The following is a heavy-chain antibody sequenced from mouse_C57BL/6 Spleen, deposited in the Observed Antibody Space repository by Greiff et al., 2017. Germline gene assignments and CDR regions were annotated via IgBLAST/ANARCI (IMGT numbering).Heavy chain of an antibody. D-gene: IGHD2-4*01. Sequence: EVQLQQSGPELVKPGASVKIPCKASGYTFTDYNMDWVKQSHGKSLEWIGDINPNNGGTIYNQKFKGKATLTVDKSSSTAYMELRSLTSEDTAVYYCARADDYDYGRAMDYWGQGTSVTVSS. CDR1: GYTFTDYN. CDR3: ARADDYDYGRAMDY. J-gene: IGHJ4*01. CDR2: INPNNGGT. V-gene: IGHV1-18*01.